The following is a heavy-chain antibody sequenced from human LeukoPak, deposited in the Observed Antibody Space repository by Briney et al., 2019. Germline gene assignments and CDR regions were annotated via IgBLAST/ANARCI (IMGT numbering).Heavy chain of an antibody. J-gene: IGHJ6*02. Sequence: GASVKVSCKASGYTFTSYGISWVRQAPGQGLEWMGWIGAYNGNTNYAQKLQGRVTMTTDTSTSTAYMELRSLRSDDTAVYYCARGPRYSSSWYYYYGMDVWGQGTTVTVSS. V-gene: IGHV1-18*01. CDR3: ARGPRYSSSWYYYYGMDV. D-gene: IGHD6-13*01. CDR1: GYTFTSYG. CDR2: IGAYNGNT.